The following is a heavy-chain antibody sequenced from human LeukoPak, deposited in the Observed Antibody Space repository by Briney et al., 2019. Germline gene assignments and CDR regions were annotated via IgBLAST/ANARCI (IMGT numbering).Heavy chain of an antibody. J-gene: IGHJ4*02. CDR2: IYYSGST. CDR1: GGSISSYY. Sequence: SETLSLTCTVSGGSISSYYWSWIRQPPGKGLEWIGYIYYSGSTNYNPSLKSRVTISVDTSKNQFSLKLSSVTAADTAVYYCARKGRDSSGYYYYFDYWGQGTLVTVSS. V-gene: IGHV4-59*01. CDR3: ARKGRDSSGYYYYFDY. D-gene: IGHD3-22*01.